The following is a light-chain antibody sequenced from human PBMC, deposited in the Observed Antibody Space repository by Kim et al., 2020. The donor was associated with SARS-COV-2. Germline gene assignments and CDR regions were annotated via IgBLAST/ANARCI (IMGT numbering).Light chain of an antibody. CDR2: DVT. Sequence: GQSITISCTGTNSDIGDNNYVSWYQQHPVKGPKLMIYDVTKRPSGVSSRFSGSTSGNTASLTISGLQTEDEAHYYCSAYRTNTALLFGGGTQLTVL. CDR1: NSDIGDNNY. CDR3: SAYRTNTALL. J-gene: IGLJ2*01. V-gene: IGLV2-14*03.